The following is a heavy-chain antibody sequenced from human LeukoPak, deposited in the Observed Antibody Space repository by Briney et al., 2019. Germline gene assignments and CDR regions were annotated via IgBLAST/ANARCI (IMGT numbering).Heavy chain of an antibody. CDR1: GGTFSSYV. CDR2: IIPMYGTA. Sequence: GASVKVSCKASGGTFSSYVISWVRQAPGQGLEWMGGIIPMYGTANYAQKFQDRVTITADESTSTAYMELSSLRSEDTAVYYCARAFDILTENYFDYWGQGTLVTVSS. V-gene: IGHV1-69*13. D-gene: IGHD3-9*01. CDR3: ARAFDILTENYFDY. J-gene: IGHJ4*02.